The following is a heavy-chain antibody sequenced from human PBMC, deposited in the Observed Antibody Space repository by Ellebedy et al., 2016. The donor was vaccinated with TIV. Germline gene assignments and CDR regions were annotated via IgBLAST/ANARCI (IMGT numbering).Heavy chain of an antibody. CDR2: IKQDGSEK. V-gene: IGHV3-7*03. CDR1: GFTFSSYY. D-gene: IGHD4-23*01. J-gene: IGHJ4*02. CDR3: VKECGGHSFADY. Sequence: GESLKISXAASGFTFSSYYMNWVRQAPGKGLEWVANIKQDGSEKYYVDSVRGRFTISRDNSKNTLYLQMNSLRAEDTAVYYCVKECGGHSFADYWGQGTLVTVSS.